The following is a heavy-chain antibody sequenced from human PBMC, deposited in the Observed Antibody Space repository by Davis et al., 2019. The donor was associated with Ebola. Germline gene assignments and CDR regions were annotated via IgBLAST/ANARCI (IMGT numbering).Heavy chain of an antibody. Sequence: MPSETLSLTCSVSGGSISSWSHFWGWIRQPPGKGLEWIGNIYYGGDTYYSASLKSRVVISVDTSKNQFSLKLSSVTAADTAVYYCARGVRRYFDSRNDYWGQGTLVTVSS. CDR1: GGSISSWSHF. J-gene: IGHJ4*02. CDR3: ARGVRRYFDSRNDY. V-gene: IGHV4-39*01. CDR2: IYYGGDT. D-gene: IGHD3-9*01.